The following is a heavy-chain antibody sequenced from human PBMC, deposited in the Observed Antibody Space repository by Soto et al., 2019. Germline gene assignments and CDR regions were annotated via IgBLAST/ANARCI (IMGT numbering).Heavy chain of an antibody. CDR1: GYSFTTYW. CDR2: IYPGDSDT. J-gene: IGHJ3*02. D-gene: IGHD5-12*01. V-gene: IGHV5-51*01. Sequence: GEALKISCKGSGYSFTTYWLAWVRQMPGKGLEYMGIIYPGDSDTRYSPSFQGQVTISADKSVNTAYLQWTSLKASDTAIYYCTIARVSTRRFQDPFAIRDQRTMVIVSS. CDR3: TIARVSTRRFQDPFAI.